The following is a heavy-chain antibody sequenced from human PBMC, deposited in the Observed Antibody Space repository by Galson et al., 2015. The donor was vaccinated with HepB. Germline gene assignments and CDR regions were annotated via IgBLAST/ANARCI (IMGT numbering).Heavy chain of an antibody. J-gene: IGHJ4*02. Sequence: SVKVSCKASGYTFTGYYMHWVRQAPGQGVEWMGWINPNSGGTNYAQKFQGRVTLTRDTSISTAYMELSRLRSDDTAVYYCARGRGFLVAGYGTGYFDYWGQGTLVTVSS. D-gene: IGHD5-18*01. CDR3: ARGRGFLVAGYGTGYFDY. CDR2: INPNSGGT. CDR1: GYTFTGYY. V-gene: IGHV1-2*02.